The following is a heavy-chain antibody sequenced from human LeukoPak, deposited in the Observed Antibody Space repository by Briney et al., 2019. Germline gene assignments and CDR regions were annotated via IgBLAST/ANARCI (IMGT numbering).Heavy chain of an antibody. CDR3: AAPYYYDSSGYYYGHSGLSY. D-gene: IGHD3-22*01. CDR1: GYTFTSYY. CDR2: INPSGGST. J-gene: IGHJ4*02. V-gene: IGHV1-46*01. Sequence: ASVTVSCKASGYTFTSYYMHWVRQAPGQGLEWMGIINPSGGSTSYAQKFQGRVTMTRDTSTSTVYMELSSLRSEDTAVYYCAAPYYYDSSGYYYGHSGLSYWGQGTLVTVSS.